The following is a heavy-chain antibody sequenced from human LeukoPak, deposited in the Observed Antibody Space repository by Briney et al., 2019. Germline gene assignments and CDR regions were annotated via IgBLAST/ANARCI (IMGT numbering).Heavy chain of an antibody. D-gene: IGHD3-3*01. CDR3: ARMSWYYDFWSGYYPFDY. Sequence: PGGSPRLSCAASGFTFSSYWMSWVRQAPGKGLEWVANIKQDGSEKYYVDSVKGRFTISRDNAKNSLYLQMNSLRAEDTAVYYCARMSWYYDFWSGYYPFDYWGQGTLVTVSS. J-gene: IGHJ4*02. V-gene: IGHV3-7*01. CDR1: GFTFSSYW. CDR2: IKQDGSEK.